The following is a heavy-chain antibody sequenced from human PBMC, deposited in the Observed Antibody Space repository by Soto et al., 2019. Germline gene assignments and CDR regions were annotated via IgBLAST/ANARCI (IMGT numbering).Heavy chain of an antibody. J-gene: IGHJ4*02. CDR3: AKQRADYGSGSDTYYFDS. CDR1: GFTFSTYA. D-gene: IGHD3-10*01. Sequence: EVQLLESGGGLVQPGGSLRLSCSTSGFTFSTYAMNWVRQAPGKGLEWVSGLSGSGGTTYYADSVRGRFTISRDNSKNTLFLQTNSLRAEETAQYYCAKQRADYGSGSDTYYFDSWGQGTLVTVSS. CDR2: LSGSGGTT. V-gene: IGHV3-23*01.